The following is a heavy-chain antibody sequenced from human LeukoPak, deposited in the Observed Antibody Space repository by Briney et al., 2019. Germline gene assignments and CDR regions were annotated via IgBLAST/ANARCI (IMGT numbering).Heavy chain of an antibody. Sequence: GASVKVSCKASGRTFSSYAISWVRQAPGQGLEWMGRIIPILAIANYAQKFQGRVTITADKSTSTAYMELSSLRSEDTAVYYCARERGYCSGGSCYYAEYFQHWGEGTLVTVSS. CDR2: IIPILAIA. CDR3: ARERGYCSGGSCYYAEYFQH. D-gene: IGHD2-15*01. CDR1: GRTFSSYA. V-gene: IGHV1-69*04. J-gene: IGHJ1*01.